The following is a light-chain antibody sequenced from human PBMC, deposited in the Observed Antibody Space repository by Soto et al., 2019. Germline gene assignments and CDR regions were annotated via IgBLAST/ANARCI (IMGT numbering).Light chain of an antibody. Sequence: QSALTQPRSVSGSPGQSVTLSCTGTSSDVGGYHYVSWYQHHPGKAHKIIIYDVNKRPSGVPDRFAGYKSGNTASLTISGLHTEDAADYYCCSYAGSYTLVFGGGTQLTVL. CDR3: CSYAGSYTLV. CDR2: DVN. V-gene: IGLV2-11*01. CDR1: SSDVGGYHY. J-gene: IGLJ2*01.